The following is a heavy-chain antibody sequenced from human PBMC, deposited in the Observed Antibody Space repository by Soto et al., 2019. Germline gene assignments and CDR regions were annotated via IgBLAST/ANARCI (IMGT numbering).Heavy chain of an antibody. D-gene: IGHD1-26*01. CDR1: GGSISSSSYY. CDR2: IYYSGST. J-gene: IGHJ3*02. V-gene: IGHV4-39*01. CDR3: ARHPRIVGARDAFDI. Sequence: SETLSLTCTVSGGSISSSSYYWGWIRQPPGKGLEGIGGIYYSGSTSYNPSLKSRVPISEDTPKNQFSLKLSCVTAADTAVYYCARHPRIVGARDAFDIWGQGTMVTVSS.